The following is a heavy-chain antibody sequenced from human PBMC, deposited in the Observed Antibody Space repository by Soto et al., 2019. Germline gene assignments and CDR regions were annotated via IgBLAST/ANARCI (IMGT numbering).Heavy chain of an antibody. CDR1: GFTFSSYW. Sequence: GGSLRLSCAASGFTFSSYWMHWVRQATGKGLVWVSRINSDGSSTSYADSVKGRFTISRDNAKNTLYLQMNSLRAEDTAVYYCARDAITIFGVPSYGMDVWGQGTTVTVS. V-gene: IGHV3-74*01. CDR3: ARDAITIFGVPSYGMDV. D-gene: IGHD3-3*01. CDR2: INSDGSST. J-gene: IGHJ6*02.